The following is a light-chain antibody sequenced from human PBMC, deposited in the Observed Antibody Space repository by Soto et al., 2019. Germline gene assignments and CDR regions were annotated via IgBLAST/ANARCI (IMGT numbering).Light chain of an antibody. V-gene: IGKV3-15*01. CDR2: GAS. CDR1: QSVSSN. J-gene: IGKJ1*01. Sequence: EIVMTQSPATLSVSPGERATLSCRASQSVSSNLAWYQQKPGQAPRLLIYGASTRATGIPARFSGSGSGTEFILTINSLQSEDFAVYYCQQYNNSPRTFGQGTKVEIK. CDR3: QQYNNSPRT.